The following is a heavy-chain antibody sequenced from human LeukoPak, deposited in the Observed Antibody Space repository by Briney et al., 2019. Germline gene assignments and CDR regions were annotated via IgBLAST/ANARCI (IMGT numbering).Heavy chain of an antibody. D-gene: IGHD2-15*01. CDR1: GGSVSSGSYY. J-gene: IGHJ1*01. CDR3: ARVEDGYCSGGSCYSGYFQH. Sequence: PSETLSLTCTVSGGSVSSGSYYWSWIRQPPGKGLEWIGYIYYSGSTNYNPSLKSRVTISVDTSKNQFSLKLSSVTAADTAVYYCARVEDGYCSGGSCYSGYFQHWGQGTLVTVSS. V-gene: IGHV4-61*01. CDR2: IYYSGST.